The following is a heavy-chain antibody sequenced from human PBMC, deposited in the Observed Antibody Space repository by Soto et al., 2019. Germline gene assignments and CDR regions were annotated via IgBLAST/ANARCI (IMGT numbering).Heavy chain of an antibody. J-gene: IGHJ6*02. Sequence: RASVKVSCKASGYTFTSYGISWVRQAPGQGLEWMGWISAYNGNTNYAQKLQGRVTMTTDTSTSTAYMELRSLRSDDTAVYYCAREVNWNSDYYGMDVWGQGTTVTVSS. CDR1: GYTFTSYG. D-gene: IGHD1-7*01. CDR3: AREVNWNSDYYGMDV. CDR2: ISAYNGNT. V-gene: IGHV1-18*01.